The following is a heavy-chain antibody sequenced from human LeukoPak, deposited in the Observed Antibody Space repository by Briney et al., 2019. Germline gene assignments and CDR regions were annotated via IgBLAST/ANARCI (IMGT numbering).Heavy chain of an antibody. J-gene: IGHJ4*02. CDR2: FGPEDGET. D-gene: IGHD3-22*01. CDR1: GYTLTESS. Sequence: RASVNVSCKVSGYTLTESSMHWVRQAPGKGLEWMGGFGPEDGETIYAQNFQGRVTMTEDTSTDTAYMELSSLRSEDTAVYYCATVGLIKPEYYDRSGYYYRRVLSPLDYWGQGTQVAVSS. V-gene: IGHV1-24*01. CDR3: ATVGLIKPEYYDRSGYYYRRVLSPLDY.